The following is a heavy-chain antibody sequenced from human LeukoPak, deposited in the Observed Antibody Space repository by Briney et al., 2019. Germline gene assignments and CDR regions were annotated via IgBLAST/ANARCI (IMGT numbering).Heavy chain of an antibody. CDR3: ARLYDILTGAFDY. J-gene: IGHJ4*02. CDR2: ISSSSYI. D-gene: IGHD3-9*01. Sequence: GGSLRLSCAASGFTFTSYSMNWVRQAPGKGLEWVSSISSSSYIYYADSVKGRFTISRDNAKNSLYLQMSSLRAEDTAIYYCARLYDILTGAFDYWGQGTLVTVSS. CDR1: GFTFTSYS. V-gene: IGHV3-21*01.